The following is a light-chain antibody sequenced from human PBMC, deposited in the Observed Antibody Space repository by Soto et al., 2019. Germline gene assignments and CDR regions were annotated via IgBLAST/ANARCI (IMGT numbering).Light chain of an antibody. V-gene: IGLV1-44*01. Sequence: QSVLTQPPSASGTPGQRVTISCSGSSSNIGSNTVNWYQQLPGTAPKLLIYSNNQRPSGVPDRFSGSKSGTSASLAISGLHSEDEADYYCAAWDDSLNGRLFGGGTKLTDL. J-gene: IGLJ3*02. CDR2: SNN. CDR1: SSNIGSNT. CDR3: AAWDDSLNGRL.